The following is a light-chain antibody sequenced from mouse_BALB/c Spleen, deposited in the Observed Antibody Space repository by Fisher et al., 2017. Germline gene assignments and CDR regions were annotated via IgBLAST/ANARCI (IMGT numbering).Light chain of an antibody. CDR3: QQWSSNPLT. V-gene: IGKV4-68*01. CDR2: STS. Sequence: IVITQSTAIMSASPGGKVTMTCSASSSVSYMYWYQQKPGSSPKLWIYSTSNLASGVPARFSGSGSGTSYSLTISSMEAEDAATYYCQQWSSNPLTFGAGTKLELK. CDR1: SSVSY. J-gene: IGKJ5*01.